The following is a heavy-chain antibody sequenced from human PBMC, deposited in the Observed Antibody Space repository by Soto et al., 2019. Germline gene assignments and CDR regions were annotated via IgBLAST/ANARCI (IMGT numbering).Heavy chain of an antibody. CDR1: GYTFSNYG. V-gene: IGHV1-18*01. CDR2: ISLYSDGT. D-gene: IGHD2-2*01. J-gene: IGHJ5*02. CDR3: ARFVPGVVAWLGP. Sequence: ASVKVSCKTSGYTFSNYGITWVRQAPGQTLKWLGWISLYSDGTNYAQKFPGRVSMLTDTSSASAYMELRGLRSDDPAVYCCARFVPGVVAWLGPWGQGALVTVSS.